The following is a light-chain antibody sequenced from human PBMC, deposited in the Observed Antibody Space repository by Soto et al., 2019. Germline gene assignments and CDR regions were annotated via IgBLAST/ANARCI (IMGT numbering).Light chain of an antibody. CDR2: GDN. CDR3: QSYDISLHNYV. CDR1: TSNIGAPYD. J-gene: IGLJ1*01. Sequence: QSVLTQPPSVSGAPGQRVSISCTGSTSNIGAPYDVHWYQYLPGAAPKLLIYGDNNRPSGVPDRFSGSKSGTSASLAITSLQAEDEADYYCQSYDISLHNYVFGTGTKLTVL. V-gene: IGLV1-40*01.